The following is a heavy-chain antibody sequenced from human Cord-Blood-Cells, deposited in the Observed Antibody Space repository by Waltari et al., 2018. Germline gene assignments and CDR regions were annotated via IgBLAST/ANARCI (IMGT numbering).Heavy chain of an antibody. V-gene: IGHV3-30*18. CDR1: GFTFSSYG. Sequence: QVQLVESGGGVVQPGRSLRLSCAASGFTFSSYGMPWVRQAPGKGLEWVAVITYDGSNKYYAGSVKGRFTISRDNSKNTLYLQMNSLRAEDTAVYYCAKDLGWGVSAFDYWGQGTLVTVSS. J-gene: IGHJ4*02. D-gene: IGHD3-16*01. CDR2: ITYDGSNK. CDR3: AKDLGWGVSAFDY.